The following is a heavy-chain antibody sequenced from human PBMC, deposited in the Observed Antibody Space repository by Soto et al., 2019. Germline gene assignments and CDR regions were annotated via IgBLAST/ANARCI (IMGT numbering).Heavy chain of an antibody. CDR3: ARDKRDTGPVAGTTGTQSNVFYYGMDV. CDR2: TYYRSKWYN. Sequence: PSQTLSLTCAISGDSVSSNSAAWNWIRQSPSRGLEWLGRTYYRSKWYNDYAVSVKSRITINPDTSKNQFSLQLNSVTPEDTAVYYCARDKRDTGPVAGTTGTQSNVFYYGMDVWGQGTTVTVSS. J-gene: IGHJ6*02. D-gene: IGHD6-19*01. V-gene: IGHV6-1*01. CDR1: GDSVSSNSAA.